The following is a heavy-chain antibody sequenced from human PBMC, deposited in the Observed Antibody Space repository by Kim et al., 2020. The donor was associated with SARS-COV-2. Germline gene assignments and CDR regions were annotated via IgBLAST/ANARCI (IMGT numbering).Heavy chain of an antibody. V-gene: IGHV4-30-2*05. Sequence: SYTPSLKSRATISIDTSKKQFSLKLSSVTAADTAVYYCARDGTTYGMDVWGQGTTVTVSS. CDR3: ARDGTTYGMDV. J-gene: IGHJ6*02. D-gene: IGHD1-7*01.